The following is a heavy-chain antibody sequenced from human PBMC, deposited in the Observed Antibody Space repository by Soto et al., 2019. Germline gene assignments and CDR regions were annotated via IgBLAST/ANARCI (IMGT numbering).Heavy chain of an antibody. CDR1: GGSISSGGHY. CDR3: ARVCGGDCHYGMDV. V-gene: IGHV4-31*03. D-gene: IGHD2-21*02. J-gene: IGHJ6*02. Sequence: QVQLQESGPGLVKPSQTLSLTCTVSGGSISSGGHYWTWIRQHPGKGLEWIGYIYYSGSTYYNPSLKSRVTISVDTSKNQFSLKLSSVTAADMAVYYCARVCGGDCHYGMDVWGQGTTVTVSS. CDR2: IYYSGST.